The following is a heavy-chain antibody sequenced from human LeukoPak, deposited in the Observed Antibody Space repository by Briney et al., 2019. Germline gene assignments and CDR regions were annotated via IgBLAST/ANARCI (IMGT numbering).Heavy chain of an antibody. D-gene: IGHD3-22*01. J-gene: IGHJ4*02. CDR3: ARQFRDSSGYYSYYFDY. CDR1: GYSFTTYW. Sequence: PGESLKISCKGSGYSFTTYWIGWVRQMPGRGLEWMGIIYPGDSDTRYSPSFQGQVTISADKSISTAYLQWSSLKASDTAMYYCARQFRDSSGYYSYYFDYWGQGNLVTVSS. V-gene: IGHV5-51*01. CDR2: IYPGDSDT.